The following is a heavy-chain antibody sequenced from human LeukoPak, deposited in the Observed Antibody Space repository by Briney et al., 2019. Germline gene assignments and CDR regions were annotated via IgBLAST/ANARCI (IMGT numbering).Heavy chain of an antibody. D-gene: IGHD4-17*01. Sequence: GASVKVSCKASGYTFTSYYMHWVRQAPGQGLEWMGIINPSGGSTSYAQKFQGRVTMTRDRSTSTVYMELSSLRSEDTAVYYCARLMTTVTTVDYWGQGTLVTVSS. J-gene: IGHJ4*02. CDR3: ARLMTTVTTVDY. CDR1: GYTFTSYY. CDR2: INPSGGST. V-gene: IGHV1-46*01.